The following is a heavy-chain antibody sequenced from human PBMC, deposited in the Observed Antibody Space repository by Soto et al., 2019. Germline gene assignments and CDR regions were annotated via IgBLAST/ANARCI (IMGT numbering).Heavy chain of an antibody. CDR2: IDGSGGIT. CDR3: VKNSGGFNT. J-gene: IGHJ5*02. V-gene: IGHV3-23*01. D-gene: IGHD3-10*01. Sequence: QLLQSGGGLVQPGGSLTLSCAASGFTFGTTDMSWVRQAPGEGLEWVSTIDGSGGITYYADSVKGRFTISRDNSRNTVYLQMNSPGGDDTALYYCVKNSGGFNTWGQGALVTVSS. CDR1: GFTFGTTD.